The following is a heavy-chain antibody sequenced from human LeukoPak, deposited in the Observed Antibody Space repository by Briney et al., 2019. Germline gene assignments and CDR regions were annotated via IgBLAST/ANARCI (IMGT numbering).Heavy chain of an antibody. V-gene: IGHV4-39*07. D-gene: IGHD6-13*01. Sequence: SETLSLTCIVSDGSIRSSSHSWGWIRQPPGKGLEWIGSIFYSGTTYYNSSLKSRVTISADTSKNQFSLKLSSVTAADTAVYYCARVYYSNSYDYWYFDLWGRGTLVTVSS. CDR1: DGSIRSSSHS. CDR3: ARVYYSNSYDYWYFDL. J-gene: IGHJ2*01. CDR2: IFYSGTT.